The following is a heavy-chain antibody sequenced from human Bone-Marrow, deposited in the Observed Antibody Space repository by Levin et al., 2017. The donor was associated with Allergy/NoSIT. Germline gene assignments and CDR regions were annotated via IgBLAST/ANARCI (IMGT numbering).Heavy chain of an antibody. D-gene: IGHD3-3*01. CDR1: GGSFSGYY. CDR2: INHSGST. J-gene: IGHJ4*02. Sequence: ESLKISCAVYGGSFSGYYWSWIRQPPGKGLEWIGEINHSGSTNYNPSLKSRVTISVDTSKNQFSLKLSSVTAADTAVYYCARGRGQNGITIFGVVTPRDYYFDYWGQGTLVTVSS. V-gene: IGHV4-34*01. CDR3: ARGRGQNGITIFGVVTPRDYYFDY.